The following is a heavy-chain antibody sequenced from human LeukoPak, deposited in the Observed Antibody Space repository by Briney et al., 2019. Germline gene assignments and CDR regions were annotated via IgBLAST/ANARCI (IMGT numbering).Heavy chain of an antibody. Sequence: TGGSLRLSCAASGFTFSSYSMNWVRQAPGKGLEWVSYISSSSSTIYYADSVKGRFTISRDNAKNSLYLQMNSLRAEDTAVYYCARDLNDSWSGYSYDYWGQGTLVTVSS. V-gene: IGHV3-48*01. J-gene: IGHJ4*02. CDR2: ISSSSSTI. CDR3: ARDLNDSWSGYSYDY. CDR1: GFTFSSYS. D-gene: IGHD3-3*01.